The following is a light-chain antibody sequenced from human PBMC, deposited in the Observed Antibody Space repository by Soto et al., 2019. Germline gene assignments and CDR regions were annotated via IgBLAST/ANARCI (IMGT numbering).Light chain of an antibody. V-gene: IGKV3-15*01. J-gene: IGKJ1*01. CDR3: QQYSNWPRT. CDR1: QNVKSD. CDR2: GAS. Sequence: EVVMTQSPATLSVSPGERATLSCRSSQNVKSDLAWYQQKPGQAPRLLIYGASSRATGIPTRFSGSGSGTDFNLTIDSLQSEDFAVYYCQQYSNWPRTFGQGTKVEFK.